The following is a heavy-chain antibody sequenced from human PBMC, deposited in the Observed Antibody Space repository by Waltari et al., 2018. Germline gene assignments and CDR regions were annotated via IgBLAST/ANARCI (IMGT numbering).Heavy chain of an antibody. J-gene: IGHJ6*03. Sequence: QVQLVQSGAEVKKPGSSVNVSCKASGGTFSSYAISWVRQAPGQGLEWMGGTIPIFGTANSAPKFQGRVTITADESTSTAYMELSSLRSEDTAVYYCARDRGYSGSYYDYYYYMDVWGKGTTVTISS. CDR2: TIPIFGTA. CDR3: ARDRGYSGSYYDYYYYMDV. CDR1: GGTFSSYA. V-gene: IGHV1-69*12. D-gene: IGHD1-26*01.